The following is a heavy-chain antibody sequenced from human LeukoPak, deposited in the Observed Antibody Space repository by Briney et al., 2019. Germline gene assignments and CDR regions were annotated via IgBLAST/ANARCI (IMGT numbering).Heavy chain of an antibody. Sequence: PSETLSLTCAVSGYSISSGYYWGWIRQPPGKGLEWIGSIYHSGSTYYNPSLKSRVTISVDTSKNQFSLKLSSVTAADTAVYYCARGIHDYYGSANWFDPWGQGTLVTVSS. V-gene: IGHV4-38-2*01. CDR3: ARGIHDYYGSANWFDP. J-gene: IGHJ5*02. CDR2: IYHSGST. CDR1: GYSISSGYY. D-gene: IGHD3-10*01.